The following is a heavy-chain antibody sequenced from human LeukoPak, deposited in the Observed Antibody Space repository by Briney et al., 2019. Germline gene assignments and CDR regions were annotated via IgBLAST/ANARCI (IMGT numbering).Heavy chain of an antibody. Sequence: GGSLRLSCAASGFTFSNAWMSWVRQAPGKGLEWVGRIKSKTDGGTTDYAAPVKGRFTISRDDSKNTLYLQMNSLKTQDTAVYYCTTRENDSMVRGIRSFDYWGQGTLVTVSS. CDR3: TTRENDSMVRGIRSFDY. V-gene: IGHV3-15*01. D-gene: IGHD3-10*01. CDR2: IKSKTDGGTT. CDR1: GFTFSNAW. J-gene: IGHJ4*02.